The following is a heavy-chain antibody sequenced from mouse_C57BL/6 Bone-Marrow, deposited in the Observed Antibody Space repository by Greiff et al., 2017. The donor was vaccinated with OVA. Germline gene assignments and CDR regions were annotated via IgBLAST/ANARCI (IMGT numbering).Heavy chain of an antibody. Sequence: EVQVVESGGDLVKPGGSLKLSCAASGFTFSSYGMSWVRQTPDKRLEWVATISSGGSYTYYPDSVKGRFTISRDNAKNTLYLQMSSLKSEDTAMDYGARQIYYGYETCAYWGQGTLVTVSA. CDR2: ISSGGSYT. CDR3: ARQIYYGYETCAY. D-gene: IGHD2-2*01. CDR1: GFTFSSYG. J-gene: IGHJ3*01. V-gene: IGHV5-6*01.